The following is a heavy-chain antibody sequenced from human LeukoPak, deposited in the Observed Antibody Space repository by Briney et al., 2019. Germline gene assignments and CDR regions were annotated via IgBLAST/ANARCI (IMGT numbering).Heavy chain of an antibody. J-gene: IGHJ4*02. Sequence: GGSLRLSCAASGFTFSSYEMNWVRQAPGKGLEWVSYISSSGSTIYYADSVKGRFTISRDNAKNSLYLQMNSLRAEDTAVYYCARVEILTGCSPDYWGQGTLVTVSS. CDR3: ARVEILTGCSPDY. V-gene: IGHV3-48*03. CDR2: ISSSGSTI. CDR1: GFTFSSYE. D-gene: IGHD3-9*01.